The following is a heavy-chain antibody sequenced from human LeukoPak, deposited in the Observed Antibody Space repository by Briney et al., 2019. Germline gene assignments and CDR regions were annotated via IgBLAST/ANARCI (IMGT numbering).Heavy chain of an antibody. CDR2: GGT. V-gene: IGHV1-2*02. D-gene: IGHD2-15*01. CDR3: ARERRIGYCSGGSCYDQIGY. Sequence: GGTNYAQKFQGRVTMTRDTSISTAYMELSRLRSDDTAVYYCARERRIGYCSGGSCYDQIGYWGQGTLVTVSS. J-gene: IGHJ4*02.